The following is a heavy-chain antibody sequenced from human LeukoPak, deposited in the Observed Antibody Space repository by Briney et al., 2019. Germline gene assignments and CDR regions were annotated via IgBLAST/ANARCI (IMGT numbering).Heavy chain of an antibody. CDR3: ARRFTIFGVVHAFDI. Sequence: GESLKISCKGSGYSFTSYWIGWVRQMPGKGLEWMGIIYPGDSDTRYSPSFQGQDTISADKSISTAYLQWSSLKASDTAMYYCARRFTIFGVVHAFDIWGQGTMVTVSS. V-gene: IGHV5-51*01. J-gene: IGHJ3*02. CDR2: IYPGDSDT. D-gene: IGHD3-3*01. CDR1: GYSFTSYW.